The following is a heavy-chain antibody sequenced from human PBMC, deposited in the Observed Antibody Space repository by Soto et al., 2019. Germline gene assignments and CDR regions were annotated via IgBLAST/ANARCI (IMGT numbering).Heavy chain of an antibody. Sequence: PSETLSLTCTVSGGAISSVGYYWSWIRQHPGKGLEWIGYIYYSGSTYYNPSLKSRVTISVDTSKNQFSLKLSSVTAAATAVYYRARALRRGGGYYYGMDVWGQGTTVTV. CDR3: ARALRRGGGYYYGMDV. V-gene: IGHV4-31*03. CDR2: IYYSGST. D-gene: IGHD3-10*01. CDR1: GGAISSVGYY. J-gene: IGHJ6*02.